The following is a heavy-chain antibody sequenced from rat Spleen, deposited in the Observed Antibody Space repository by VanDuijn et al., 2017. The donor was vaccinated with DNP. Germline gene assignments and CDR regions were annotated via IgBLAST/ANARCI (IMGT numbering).Heavy chain of an antibody. CDR3: TRDNNIGTTTGYAMDA. V-gene: IGHV2-41*01. CDR2: ISSGGDT. Sequence: QVQLKESGPGLVQPSQTLSLTCTVAGFSLTSNNVHWVRQPPGKGLEWMSSISSGGDTYYNPSLKSRLSISRDTSKSQVFLKMNSLQTDDTGTYYCTRDNNIGTTTGYAMDAWGQGTSVTVSS. D-gene: IGHD1-5*01. CDR1: GFSLTSNN. J-gene: IGHJ4*01.